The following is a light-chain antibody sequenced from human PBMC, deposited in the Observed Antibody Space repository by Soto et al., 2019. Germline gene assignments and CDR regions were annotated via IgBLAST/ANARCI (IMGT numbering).Light chain of an antibody. J-gene: IGKJ3*01. CDR2: AAS. CDR1: QGISSY. Sequence: DIQLTQSPSFLSASVGDRVTITCRASQGISSYLAWYQQKPGKAPKLLIYAASTLQSGVPSRFSGSESGTEFTLTISSLQPEDFATYYCQQLNSYPLTFGPGTKVDIK. CDR3: QQLNSYPLT. V-gene: IGKV1-9*01.